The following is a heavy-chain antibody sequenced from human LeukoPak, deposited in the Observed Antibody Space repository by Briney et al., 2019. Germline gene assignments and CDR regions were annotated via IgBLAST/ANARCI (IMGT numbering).Heavy chain of an antibody. V-gene: IGHV1-3*03. CDR2: INAGNGNT. D-gene: IGHD5-18*01. Sequence: ASVKVSCKASGYTFTSYAMHWVRQAPGQRLEWMGWINAGNGNTKYSQEFQGRVTMTRDMSTSTVYMELSSLRSEDTAVYYCAIITLGDTAMVFDYWGQGTLVTVSS. CDR3: AIITLGDTAMVFDY. J-gene: IGHJ4*02. CDR1: GYTFTSYA.